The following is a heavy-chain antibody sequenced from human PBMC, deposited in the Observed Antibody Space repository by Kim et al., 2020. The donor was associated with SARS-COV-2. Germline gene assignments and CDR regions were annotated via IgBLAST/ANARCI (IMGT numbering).Heavy chain of an antibody. CDR2: IYHSGST. CDR1: GGSISSSNW. V-gene: IGHV4-4*02. D-gene: IGHD2-15*01. Sequence: SETLSLTCAVSGGSISSSNWWSWVRQPPGKGLEWIGEIYHSGSTNYNPSLKSRVTISVDKSKNQFSLKLSSVTAADTAVYYCARVRVVPRMGAFDIWGQGTMVTVSS. J-gene: IGHJ3*02. CDR3: ARVRVVPRMGAFDI.